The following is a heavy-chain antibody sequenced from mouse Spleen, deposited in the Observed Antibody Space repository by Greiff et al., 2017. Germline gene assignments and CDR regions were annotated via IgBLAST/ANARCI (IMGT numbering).Heavy chain of an antibody. J-gene: IGHJ3*01. CDR1: GYTFTSYW. Sequence: QVHVKQPGAELVKPGASVKLSCKASGYTFTSYWMHWVKQRPGRGLEWIGRIDPNSGGTKYNEKFKSKATLTVDKPSSTAYMQLSSLTSEDSAVYYCARTGTTVVDPWFAYWGQGTLVTVSA. D-gene: IGHD1-1*01. CDR2: IDPNSGGT. V-gene: IGHV1-72*01. CDR3: ARTGTTVVDPWFAY.